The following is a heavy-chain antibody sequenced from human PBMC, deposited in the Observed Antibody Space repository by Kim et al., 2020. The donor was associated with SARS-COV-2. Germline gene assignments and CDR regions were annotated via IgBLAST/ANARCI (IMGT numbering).Heavy chain of an antibody. CDR2: INTNTGNP. CDR1: GYTFTSYA. D-gene: IGHD6-6*01. Sequence: ASVKVSCKASGYTFTSYAMNWVRQAPGQGLEWMGWINTNTGNPTYAQGFTGRFVFSLDTSVSTAYLQICSLKAEDTAVYYCARAVVGYSSSSTTYVGMDVWGQGTTVTVSS. J-gene: IGHJ6*02. CDR3: ARAVVGYSSSSTTYVGMDV. V-gene: IGHV7-4-1*01.